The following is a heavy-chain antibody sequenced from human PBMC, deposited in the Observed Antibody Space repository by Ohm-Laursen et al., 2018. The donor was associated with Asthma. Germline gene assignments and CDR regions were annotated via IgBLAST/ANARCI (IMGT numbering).Heavy chain of an antibody. J-gene: IGHJ3*02. CDR2: IKEDGSEK. Sequence: SLRLSCAASAFTFSDYWMTWVRQAPGKGLEWVANIKEDGSEKKYVDSVKGRFTISRDNAENSLYLQMSSLRAEDTAVYYCARLIRDTAYRPFDISGQGTMVTVSS. V-gene: IGHV3-7*05. D-gene: IGHD2-21*01. CDR1: AFTFSDYW. CDR3: ARLIRDTAYRPFDI.